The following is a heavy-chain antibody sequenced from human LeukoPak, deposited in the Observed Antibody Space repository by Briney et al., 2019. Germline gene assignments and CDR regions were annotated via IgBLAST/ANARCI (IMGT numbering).Heavy chain of an antibody. J-gene: IGHJ4*02. Sequence: GGSLRLSCAASGFTFSSYSMNWVRQAPGKGLEWVAVISYDGSNKYYADSVKGRFTISRDNSKNTLYLQMNSLRAEDTAVYYCARGLLKYPDLDYWGQGTLVTVSS. CDR1: GFTFSSYS. CDR2: ISYDGSNK. CDR3: ARGLLKYPDLDY. V-gene: IGHV3-30*03. D-gene: IGHD2/OR15-2a*01.